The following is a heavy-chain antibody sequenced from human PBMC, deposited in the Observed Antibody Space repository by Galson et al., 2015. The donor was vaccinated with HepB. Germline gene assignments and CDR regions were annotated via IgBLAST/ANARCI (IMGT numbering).Heavy chain of an antibody. D-gene: IGHD7-27*01. CDR3: ARSAGDLDY. V-gene: IGHV6-1*01. J-gene: IGHJ4*02. CDR1: GDSVSSNGAA. CDR2: TYYRSKWYY. Sequence: CAISGDSVSSNGAAWNWTRQSPSRGLEWLGRTYYRSKWYYGYAVSVKSRITINPDTSKNQFSLHLNSVTPEDTAVYYCARSAGDLDYWGQGILVTVSS.